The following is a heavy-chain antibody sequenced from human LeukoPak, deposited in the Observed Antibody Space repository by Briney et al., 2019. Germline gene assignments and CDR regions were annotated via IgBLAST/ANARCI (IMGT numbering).Heavy chain of an antibody. J-gene: IGHJ6*02. CDR1: EFTFTTYG. Sequence: PGGSLRLSCAASEFTFTTYGMHWVRQAPGKGLEWVAFIYYDGSNIYYADYVKGRFTISRDISKNTLYLQMDSLRAEDTAIYYCARESGMDVWGQGTTVTVSS. CDR2: IYYDGSNI. CDR3: ARESGMDV. V-gene: IGHV3-33*01.